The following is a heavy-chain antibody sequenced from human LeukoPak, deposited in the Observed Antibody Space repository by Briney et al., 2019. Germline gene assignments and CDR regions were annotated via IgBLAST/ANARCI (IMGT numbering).Heavy chain of an antibody. D-gene: IGHD3-10*01. CDR2: INHSGST. V-gene: IGHV4-34*01. CDR3: ARGQVLLWFGGSDFDY. Sequence: SDTLSLTCAVYGGSFSGYYWRWTRQPPGKGLEWLGEINHSGSTNYNPSLKSRVTLSVDTSKNQFSLKLRSVAAADTAGYYCARGQVLLWFGGSDFDYGGQGTLVTVSS. J-gene: IGHJ4*02. CDR1: GGSFSGYY.